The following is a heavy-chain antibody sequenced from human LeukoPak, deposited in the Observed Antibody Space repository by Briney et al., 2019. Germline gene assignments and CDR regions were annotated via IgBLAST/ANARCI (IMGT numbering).Heavy chain of an antibody. CDR2: IYYSGST. CDR3: ARPNSDYGRGYFDY. V-gene: IGHV4-39*01. CDR1: GGSISSSSYY. J-gene: IGHJ4*02. Sequence: PSETLSLTCTVSGGSISSSSYYWGWIRQPPGKGLEWIGSIYYSGSTYYNPSLKGRVTISVDTSKNQFSLKLSSVTAADTAVYYCARPNSDYGRGYFDYWGQGTLVTVSS. D-gene: IGHD4-17*01.